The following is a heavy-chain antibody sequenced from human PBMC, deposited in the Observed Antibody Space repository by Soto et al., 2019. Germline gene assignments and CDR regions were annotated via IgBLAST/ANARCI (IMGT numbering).Heavy chain of an antibody. V-gene: IGHV1-3*04. D-gene: IGHD7-27*01. J-gene: IGHJ6*02. CDR1: GYTFTTYA. Sequence: QVQLVQSGAEVKKPGASVKVSCKASGYTFTTYAMHWVRQAPGQRLEWMGWINTGNGNTKYSQKFQGRVTITADESTSTAYMELSSLRSEDTAVYYCARDRPNWDYYGMDVWGQGTTVTVSS. CDR2: INTGNGNT. CDR3: ARDRPNWDYYGMDV.